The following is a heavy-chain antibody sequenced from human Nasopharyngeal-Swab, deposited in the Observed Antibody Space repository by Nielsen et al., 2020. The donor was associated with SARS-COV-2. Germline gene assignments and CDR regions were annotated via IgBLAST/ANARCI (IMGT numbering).Heavy chain of an antibody. CDR1: GGTFSSYA. V-gene: IGHV1-69*06. Sequence: SVKVSCKASGGTFSSYAISWVRQAPGQGLEWMGGFIPIFGTANYAQKFQGRVTITADKSTSTAYMELSSLRSEDTAVYYCARDPESGVVVPAAMREVTPFDYWGQGTLVTVSS. CDR2: FIPIFGTA. CDR3: ARDPESGVVVPAAMREVTPFDY. D-gene: IGHD2-2*01. J-gene: IGHJ4*02.